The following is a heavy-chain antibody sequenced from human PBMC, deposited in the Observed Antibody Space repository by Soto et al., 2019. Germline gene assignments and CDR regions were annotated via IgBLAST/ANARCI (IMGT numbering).Heavy chain of an antibody. J-gene: IGHJ4*02. V-gene: IGHV3-30*03. Sequence: QVQLVESGGGVVQPGRSLRLSCAASGFTFSSYGMHWVRQAPGKGLEWVAVISYDGSNKYYADSVKGRFTISRDNSKNTLYLQMNSPTAEDTAVYYCARFSSWTGIDYWGQGTLVTVSS. CDR3: ARFSSWTGIDY. CDR1: GFTFSSYG. CDR2: ISYDGSNK. D-gene: IGHD6-13*01.